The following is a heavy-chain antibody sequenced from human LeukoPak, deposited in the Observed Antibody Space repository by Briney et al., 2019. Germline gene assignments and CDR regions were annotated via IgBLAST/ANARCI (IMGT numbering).Heavy chain of an antibody. Sequence: PGGSLRLSCAASGFTFSSYAMHWVRQAPGKGLEWVAVISYDGSNKYYADSVKGRFTIPRDNSKNTLYLQMNSLRAEDTAVYYCARDREAYFDYWGQGTLVTVSS. D-gene: IGHD1-26*01. CDR3: ARDREAYFDY. V-gene: IGHV3-30-3*01. CDR2: ISYDGSNK. CDR1: GFTFSSYA. J-gene: IGHJ4*02.